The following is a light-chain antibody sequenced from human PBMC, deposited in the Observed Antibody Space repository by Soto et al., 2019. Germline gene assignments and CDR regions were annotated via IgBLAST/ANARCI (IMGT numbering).Light chain of an antibody. CDR1: HNVATNY. CDR2: GAS. J-gene: IGKJ4*01. CDR3: QQYGASPLT. Sequence: EIVLTQFPGTLSLSPGERATLSCRASHNVATNYLAWYQQKPGQAPRLLIYGASNRATGIPDRFSGTGSGADVSLTISRLEPEDFAVYFCQQYGASPLTFGGGTKVEIK. V-gene: IGKV3-20*01.